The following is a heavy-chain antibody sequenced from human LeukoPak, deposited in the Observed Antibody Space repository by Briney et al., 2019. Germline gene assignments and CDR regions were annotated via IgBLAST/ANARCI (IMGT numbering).Heavy chain of an antibody. V-gene: IGHV3-48*02. CDR2: ISSSSSTI. J-gene: IGHJ6*02. CDR1: GFTFSSYS. Sequence: GGSLRLSCAASGFTFSSYSMNWVRQAPGKGLEWVSYISSSSSTIYYADSVKGRFTISRDNAKNSLYLQMNSLRDEDMAVFYCARTGPTIRGLDYGMDVWGQGTTVTVS. D-gene: IGHD3-9*01. CDR3: ARTGPTIRGLDYGMDV.